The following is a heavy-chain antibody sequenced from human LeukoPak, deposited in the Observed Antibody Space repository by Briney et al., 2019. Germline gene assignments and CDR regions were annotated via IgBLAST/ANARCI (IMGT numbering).Heavy chain of an antibody. V-gene: IGHV4-59*01. J-gene: IGHJ5*02. Sequence: SETLSLTCTVSGGSISSYYWTWIRQPPGKGLEWIGYIFYSGSTNYNPSLKSRVTISVDTSKNQFSLTLSSVTAADTAVYYCAGDSGSGTFTWGQGTLVTVSS. CDR3: AGDSGSGTFT. CDR1: GGSISSYY. CDR2: IFYSGST. D-gene: IGHD3-10*01.